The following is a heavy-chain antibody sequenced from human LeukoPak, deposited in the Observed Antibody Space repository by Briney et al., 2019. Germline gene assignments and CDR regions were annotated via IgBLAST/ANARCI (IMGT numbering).Heavy chain of an antibody. CDR2: ISGSSGGT. D-gene: IGHD4-17*01. J-gene: IGHJ5*02. CDR1: GFTFSSYA. CDR3: IVFGDSNH. V-gene: IGHV3-23*01. Sequence: GGSLRLSCAASGFTFSSYAMSWVRQAPGKGLEWVSAISGSSGGTYYADSVKGRFTISRDTSKNTLYLQINSLRVEDTAVYYCIVFGDSNHWGQGTLVTVSS.